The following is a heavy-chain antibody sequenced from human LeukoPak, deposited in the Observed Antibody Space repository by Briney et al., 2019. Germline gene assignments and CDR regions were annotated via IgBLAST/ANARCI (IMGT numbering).Heavy chain of an antibody. CDR2: IRYDGSNK. Sequence: PGGSLRLSCAASGFTFSSYGMHWVRQAPGKGLEWVAFIRYDGSNKYYADSVKGRFTISRDNSKNTLYLQMNSLRAEDTAVYYCAKTDTSGYYYEGAFDIWGQGTMVTVSS. V-gene: IGHV3-30*02. D-gene: IGHD3-22*01. J-gene: IGHJ3*02. CDR3: AKTDTSGYYYEGAFDI. CDR1: GFTFSSYG.